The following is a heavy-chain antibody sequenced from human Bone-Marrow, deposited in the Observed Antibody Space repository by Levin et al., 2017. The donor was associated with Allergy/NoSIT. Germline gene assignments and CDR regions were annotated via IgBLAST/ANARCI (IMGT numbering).Heavy chain of an antibody. CDR3: ARDKSGNYFSFES. J-gene: IGHJ4*02. D-gene: IGHD1-26*01. CDR2: ISHTGST. CDR1: GGSLSTYY. V-gene: IGHV4-59*01. Sequence: SQTLSLTCTVSGGSLSTYYWSWIRQPPGKGLEWIGYISHTGSTNYNPSLKSRVTISLDTSKNHISLRLISVTAADAAIYYCARDKSGNYFSFESWGEGTLVAVSS.